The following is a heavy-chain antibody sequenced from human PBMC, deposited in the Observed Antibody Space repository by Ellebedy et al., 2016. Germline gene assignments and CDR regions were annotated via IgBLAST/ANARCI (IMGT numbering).Heavy chain of an antibody. D-gene: IGHD1-26*01. Sequence: GESLKISCATSGFTFSSNAMHWVRQAPGKGLEWVSGIGGGGDSTYYADSVKGRFSVSRDNAKNTLYLQMNSLRVEDTALYYCARLSGAYSWYFDLWGRGTLVTVSS. CDR3: ARLSGAYSWYFDL. CDR1: GFTFSSNA. V-gene: IGHV3-23*01. CDR2: IGGGGDST. J-gene: IGHJ2*01.